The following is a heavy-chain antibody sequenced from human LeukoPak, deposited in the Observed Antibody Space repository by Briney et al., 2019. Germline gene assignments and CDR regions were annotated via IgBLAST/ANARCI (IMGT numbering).Heavy chain of an antibody. D-gene: IGHD5-24*01. CDR3: AKGGLGGYNAVFDH. V-gene: IGHV3-23*01. Sequence: PGGSLRLSCATPGFTFFGNAMSWVRQAPGKGLEWVSGVSGSDGSSHYADSVKGRFTISVDNSKNTLHLQMNSLRAEDTAVYYCAKGGLGGYNAVFDHWGQGTLVTVSS. J-gene: IGHJ4*02. CDR1: GFTFFGNA. CDR2: VSGSDGSS.